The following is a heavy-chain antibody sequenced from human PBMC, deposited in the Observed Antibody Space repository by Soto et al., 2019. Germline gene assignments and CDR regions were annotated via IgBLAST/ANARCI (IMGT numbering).Heavy chain of an antibody. V-gene: IGHV4-30-4*01. Sequence: TLSLTCTVSGGSISSGDYYWSWIRQPPGKGLEWIGYIYYSGSTYYNPSLKSRVTISVDTSKNQFSLKLSSVTAADTAVYYCARDEPGGTFDYWGQGTLVTVSS. CDR1: GGSISSGDYY. J-gene: IGHJ4*02. CDR3: ARDEPGGTFDY. D-gene: IGHD1-1*01. CDR2: IYYSGST.